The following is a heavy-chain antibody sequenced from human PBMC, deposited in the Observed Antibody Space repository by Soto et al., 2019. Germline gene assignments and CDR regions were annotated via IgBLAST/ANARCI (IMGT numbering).Heavy chain of an antibody. J-gene: IGHJ6*02. V-gene: IGHV1-8*01. D-gene: IGHD6-19*01. CDR2: MNPNSGNT. CDR1: GYTFTSYD. CDR3: ARAPLAVASKDYYYYGMDV. Sequence: ASVKVSCKASGYTFTSYDINWVRQATGQGLEWMGWMNPNSGNTGYAQKFQGRVTMTRNTSISTAYMELSSLRSEDTAVYYCARAPLAVASKDYYYYGMDVWGQGTTVTVSS.